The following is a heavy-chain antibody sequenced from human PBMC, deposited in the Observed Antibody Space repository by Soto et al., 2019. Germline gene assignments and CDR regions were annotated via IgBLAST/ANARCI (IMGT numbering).Heavy chain of an antibody. CDR3: ARNTLTTARGDYYYYMDV. D-gene: IGHD4-17*01. Sequence: QVQLVESGGGLVKPGGSLRLSCAASGFTFSDYYMSWIRQAPGKGLEWVSYISSSGSTIYYADSVKGRFTISKDNAKNSLYLQMNSPRAEDTAVYYCARNTLTTARGDYYYYMDVWGKGTTVTVSS. J-gene: IGHJ6*03. CDR1: GFTFSDYY. V-gene: IGHV3-11*01. CDR2: ISSSGSTI.